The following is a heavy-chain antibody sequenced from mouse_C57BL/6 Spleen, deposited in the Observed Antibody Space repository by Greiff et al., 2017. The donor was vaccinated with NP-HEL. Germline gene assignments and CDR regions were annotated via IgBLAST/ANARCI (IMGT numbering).Heavy chain of an antibody. D-gene: IGHD1-1*01. Sequence: VQLQQSGAELVKPGASVKISCKASGYAFSSYWMNWVKQRPGKGLEWIGQIYPGDGDTNYNGKFKGKATLTADRSSSTAYMQLSSLTSEDSAVYFCARWDHYYGSSYGYFDVWGTGTTVTVSS. V-gene: IGHV1-80*01. CDR3: ARWDHYYGSSYGYFDV. CDR1: GYAFSSYW. CDR2: IYPGDGDT. J-gene: IGHJ1*03.